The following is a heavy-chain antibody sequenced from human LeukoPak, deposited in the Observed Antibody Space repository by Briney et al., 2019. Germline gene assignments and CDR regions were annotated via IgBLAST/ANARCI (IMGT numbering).Heavy chain of an antibody. J-gene: IGHJ4*02. Sequence: GESLKISCKGSGYSFTTYWIGWVRQMPGKGLEWMGIIYPGDSDTRYSPSFQGQVTISADKSINTSYLQWSSLKASDTAMYYCVRREYCSTTSCSACFDYWGQGTLVTVSS. V-gene: IGHV5-51*01. CDR3: VRREYCSTTSCSACFDY. CDR1: GYSFTTYW. D-gene: IGHD2-2*01. CDR2: IYPGDSDT.